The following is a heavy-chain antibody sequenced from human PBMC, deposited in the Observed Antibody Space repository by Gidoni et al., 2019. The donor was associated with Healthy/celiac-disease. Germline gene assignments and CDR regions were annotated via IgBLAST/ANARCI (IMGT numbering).Heavy chain of an antibody. D-gene: IGHD6-13*01. CDR1: GYTFTSYA. Sequence: EDPGASVKVSCKASGYTFTSYAMHWVRQAPGQRLEWMGWSNAGNGNTKYSQKFQGIVTITRDTYASTAYMELSSLRSEDTAVYYCARVDSLGGYSSSWYGDAFDIWGQGTMVTVSS. CDR2: SNAGNGNT. J-gene: IGHJ3*02. V-gene: IGHV1-3*01. CDR3: ARVDSLGGYSSSWYGDAFDI.